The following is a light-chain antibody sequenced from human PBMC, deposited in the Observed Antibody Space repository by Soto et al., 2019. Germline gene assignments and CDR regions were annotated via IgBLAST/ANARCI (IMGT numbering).Light chain of an antibody. CDR2: AAS. Sequence: DIPMTQSPSSLSASVGECVTITCRARRVISNYLAWYQQKPGKVPKLLIYAASTLQSGVPSRFSGSGSGTDFTLTISTLQPEDVATYYCQKYNRAPFTFGPGTKVDIK. V-gene: IGKV1-27*01. CDR1: RVISNY. J-gene: IGKJ3*01. CDR3: QKYNRAPFT.